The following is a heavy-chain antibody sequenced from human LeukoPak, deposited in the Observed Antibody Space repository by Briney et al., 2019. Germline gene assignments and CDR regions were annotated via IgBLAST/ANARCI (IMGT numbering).Heavy chain of an antibody. CDR1: GGSISSYY. D-gene: IGHD3-3*01. Sequence: SETLSLTCTVSGGSISSYYWSWIRQPPGKGLEWIGYIYYSGSTNYNPSLKSRVTISVDTSKNQFSLKLSSVTAADTAVYYCARDTSTPYDFWSGYAFDIWGQGTMVTVSS. V-gene: IGHV4-59*01. CDR3: ARDTSTPYDFWSGYAFDI. J-gene: IGHJ3*02. CDR2: IYYSGST.